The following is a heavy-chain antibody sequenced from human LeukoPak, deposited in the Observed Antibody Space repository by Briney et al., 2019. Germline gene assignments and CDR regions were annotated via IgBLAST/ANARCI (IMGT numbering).Heavy chain of an antibody. CDR1: GGSFSGYY. CDR3: ARYYYDSSGFDYYDH. D-gene: IGHD3-22*01. CDR2: IYTSGST. V-gene: IGHV4-59*10. Sequence: SETLSLTCAVYGGSFSGYYWSWIRQPPGKGLEWIGRIYTSGSTNYNPSLKSRVTISLDTSNNLFSLRLTSATAADTAVYYCARYYYDSSGFDYYDHWGQGTLVTVSS. J-gene: IGHJ4*02.